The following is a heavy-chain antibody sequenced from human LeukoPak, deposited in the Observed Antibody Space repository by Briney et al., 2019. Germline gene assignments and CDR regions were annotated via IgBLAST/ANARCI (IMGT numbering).Heavy chain of an antibody. V-gene: IGHV3-74*01. CDR2: INTDGTTI. J-gene: IGHJ4*02. CDR3: ARGPPGYRVGDY. D-gene: IGHD2-2*03. Sequence: GGSLRLSCATSGFTFNNYWVHWVRQAPGKGLVWVSDINTDGTTIHYADSVRGRFTNSRDNAKSTVFLQMNSLRVEDTAFYYCARGPPGYRVGDYWGPGTLVTVSS. CDR1: GFTFNNYW.